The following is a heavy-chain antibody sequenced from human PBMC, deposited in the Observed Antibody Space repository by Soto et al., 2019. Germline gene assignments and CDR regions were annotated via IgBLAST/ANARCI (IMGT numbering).Heavy chain of an antibody. CDR3: ARGTKGYFYGSASGTLVTVSSGKWLDTATYYCAHRPSYCSGGSCYSGFDY. V-gene: IGHV4-59*01. J-gene: IGHJ4*02. D-gene: IGHD2-15*01. CDR1: GSSMTTYY. CDR2: IYNSGRGST. Sequence: SETLSLTCSVSGSSMTTYYWHWIRQAPGKGLEWIGFIYNSGRGSTGSNPSLSSRVTFSIETSKNQFSLKLDSVTAADTAVYYCARGTKGYFYGSASGTLVTVSSGKWLDTATYYCAHRPSYCSGGSCYSGFDYWGQGTXVTVSS.